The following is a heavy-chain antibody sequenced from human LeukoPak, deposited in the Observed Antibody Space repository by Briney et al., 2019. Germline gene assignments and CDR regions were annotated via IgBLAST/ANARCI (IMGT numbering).Heavy chain of an antibody. CDR2: IYPGDSDT. CDR1: GYSFTSYW. V-gene: IGHV5-51*01. Sequence: GESLKISCKGSGYSFTSYWIGCVRQMPGKGLEWMGIIYPGDSDTRYSPSFQGQVTISADNSIRTAYLQWSSLKASDTAMYYCARHRDSSGRGDYYYYMDVWGKGTTLTVSS. D-gene: IGHD6-19*01. J-gene: IGHJ6*03. CDR3: ARHRDSSGRGDYYYYMDV.